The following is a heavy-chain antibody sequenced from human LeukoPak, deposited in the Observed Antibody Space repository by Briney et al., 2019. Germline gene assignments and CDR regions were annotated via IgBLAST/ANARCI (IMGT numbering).Heavy chain of an antibody. J-gene: IGHJ4*02. Sequence: ASVKVSCKASGYTFTGYYMHWVRQAPGQGLEWMGWINPNSGGTNYAQKFQGRVTMTRDTSISTAYMELSRLRSDDTAVYYCARDRGDLKWELLPIYYFDYWGQGTLVTVSS. D-gene: IGHD1-26*01. CDR3: ARDRGDLKWELLPIYYFDY. CDR2: INPNSGGT. CDR1: GYTFTGYY. V-gene: IGHV1-2*02.